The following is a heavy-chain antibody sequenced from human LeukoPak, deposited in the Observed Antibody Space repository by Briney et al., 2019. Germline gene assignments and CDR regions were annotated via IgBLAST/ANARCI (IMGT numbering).Heavy chain of an antibody. Sequence: NPSETLSLTCTVSGGSISSYYWSWIRQPPGKGLEWIGYIYYSGSTNYNPSLKSRVTISVDTSKNQLSLKLSSVTAADTAVYYCARQYSSSWYSNWFDPWGQGTLVTVSS. D-gene: IGHD6-13*01. CDR3: ARQYSSSWYSNWFDP. V-gene: IGHV4-59*01. CDR2: IYYSGST. CDR1: GGSISSYY. J-gene: IGHJ5*02.